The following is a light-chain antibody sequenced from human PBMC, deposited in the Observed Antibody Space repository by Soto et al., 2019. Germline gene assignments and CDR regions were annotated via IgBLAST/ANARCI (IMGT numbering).Light chain of an antibody. V-gene: IGKV3-20*01. J-gene: IGKJ1*01. CDR2: GAS. CDR3: QQYGSSTRT. CDR1: QSVSSSY. Sequence: VLTLAPCTWCLSPAARPCLSGRASQSVSSSYLAWYQQKPGQAPRLLIYGASSRATGIPDRFSGSGSGTDFTLTISRLEPEDSAVYYCQQYGSSTRTFGQGTKVDIK.